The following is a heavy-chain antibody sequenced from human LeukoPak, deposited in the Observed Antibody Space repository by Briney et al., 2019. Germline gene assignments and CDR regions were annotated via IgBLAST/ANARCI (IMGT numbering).Heavy chain of an antibody. V-gene: IGHV4-4*07. CDR3: ARDGRYDFWSGYLPFDY. CDR2: IYTSGST. D-gene: IGHD3-3*01. CDR1: GGSISSYY. Sequence: SETLSLTCTVSGGSISSYYWSWIRQPAGKGLEWIGRIYTSGSTNYNPSLKSRVTMSVDTSKNQFSLKLSSVTAADTAVYYCARDGRYDFWSGYLPFDYWGQGTLVTVSS. J-gene: IGHJ4*02.